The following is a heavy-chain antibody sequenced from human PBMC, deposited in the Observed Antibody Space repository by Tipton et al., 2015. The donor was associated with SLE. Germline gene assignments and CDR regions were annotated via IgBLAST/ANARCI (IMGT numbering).Heavy chain of an antibody. CDR3: ARGMGYSSGWSNY. Sequence: TLSLTCAVYGGSFSGYYWSWIRQPPGKGLEWIGEINHSGSTNYNPSLKSRVTISVDTSKNQFSLKLSSVTAADTAVYYCARGMGYSSGWSNYWGQGTLVTVSS. J-gene: IGHJ4*02. CDR2: INHSGST. CDR1: GGSFSGYY. D-gene: IGHD6-19*01. V-gene: IGHV4-34*01.